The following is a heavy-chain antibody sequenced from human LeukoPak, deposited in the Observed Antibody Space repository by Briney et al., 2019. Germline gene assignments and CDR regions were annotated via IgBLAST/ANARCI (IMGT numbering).Heavy chain of an antibody. D-gene: IGHD2-2*01. J-gene: IGHJ4*02. V-gene: IGHV3-7*01. Sequence: QPGGSLRLSCAASGFTFSSYWMTWVRQAPGKGLEWVANIRQDGSEKYYVDSVKGRFTISRDNAKNSLYLQVNSLRAEDTAVYYRARGEDCTTTSCYGGTFDYWGQGTLFTVSS. CDR3: ARGEDCTTTSCYGGTFDY. CDR1: GFTFSSYW. CDR2: IRQDGSEK.